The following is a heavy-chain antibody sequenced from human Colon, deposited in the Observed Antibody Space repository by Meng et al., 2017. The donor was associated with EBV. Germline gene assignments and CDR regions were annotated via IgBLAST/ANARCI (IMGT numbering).Heavy chain of an antibody. CDR1: GAYICSYY. CDR2: IYYSGST. J-gene: IGHJ5*02. Sequence: QAQLNVPAPGSVKPSEPLHLTCIVSGAYICSYYWSWIRHPPEKGLEWIGYIYYSGSTNYNPSLKSRVTISVETSKNQFSLKLSSVTAADTAVYYCARHFINWFDPWGQGTLVTVSS. CDR3: ARHFINWFDP. V-gene: IGHV4-59*08.